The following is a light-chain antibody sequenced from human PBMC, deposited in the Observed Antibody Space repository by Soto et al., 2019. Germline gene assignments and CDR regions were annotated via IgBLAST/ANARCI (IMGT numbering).Light chain of an antibody. V-gene: IGLV2-14*01. J-gene: IGLJ2*01. CDR2: EVS. CDR1: SSDVGGYNY. Sequence: QSAPTQPASVSGSPGQSITISCTGTSSDVGGYNYVSWYQQHPGKAPKLMIYEVSNRPSGVSNRFSGSKSGNTASLTISGLQAEDEADYYCSSYTSSSTLGHVVFGGGTKLTVL. CDR3: SSYTSSSTLGHVV.